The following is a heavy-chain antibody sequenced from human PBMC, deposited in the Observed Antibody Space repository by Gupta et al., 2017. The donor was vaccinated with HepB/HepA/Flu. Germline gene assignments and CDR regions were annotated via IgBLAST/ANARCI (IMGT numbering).Heavy chain of an antibody. CDR3: ARDNGFVFGNLDS. CDR2: FSYDGDIT. Sequence: QVQVVASGGGVVQPGRSLRLSCSASGFSFSRYAIHTVRQAPGRGLEWVAIFSYDGDITYYTDSVKGRFTISRNNSKNMVFMELRSLRADDTAVYYCARDNGFVFGNLDSWGQGTLVTVSS. V-gene: IGHV3-30-3*01. J-gene: IGHJ4*02. CDR1: GFSFSRYA. D-gene: IGHD2-8*01.